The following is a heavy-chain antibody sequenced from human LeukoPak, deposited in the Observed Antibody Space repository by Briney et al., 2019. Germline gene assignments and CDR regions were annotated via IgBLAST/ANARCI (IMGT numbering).Heavy chain of an antibody. CDR3: ARQTAVSGEDAFDI. CDR1: GYTFTGYY. CDR2: INPNSGGT. V-gene: IGHV1-2*02. Sequence: ASVKVSCKASGYTFTGYYMHWVRQAPGQGLEWMGWINPNSGGTNYAQKFQGRVTMTRDTSISTAYMELSRLRSDDTAVYYCARQTAVSGEDAFDIWGQGTMVTVSS. J-gene: IGHJ3*02. D-gene: IGHD2-21*02.